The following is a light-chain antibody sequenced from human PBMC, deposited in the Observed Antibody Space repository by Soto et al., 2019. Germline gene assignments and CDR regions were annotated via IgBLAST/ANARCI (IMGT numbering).Light chain of an antibody. J-gene: IGKJ5*01. CDR2: DAY. CDR1: QTIYSN. CDR3: QQRHMWPIT. V-gene: IGKV3-11*01. Sequence: IVMTQSPATLSVSPGERATLSCRAGQTIYSNVAWYQQRPGQAPRLLIYDAYNRATGIPPRFSGSGSGTDFTLTISSLEPEDSAVYYCQQRHMWPITFGQGTRLEIK.